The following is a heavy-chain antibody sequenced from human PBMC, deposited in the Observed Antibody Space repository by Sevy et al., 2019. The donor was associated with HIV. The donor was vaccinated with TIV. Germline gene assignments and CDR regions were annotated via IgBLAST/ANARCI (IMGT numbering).Heavy chain of an antibody. CDR1: GFTFSSYG. CDR3: ARGDVSERNNYYYYYGMDV. D-gene: IGHD3-10*02. J-gene: IGHJ6*02. V-gene: IGHV3-33*01. CDR2: IWYDGSNK. Sequence: GGSLRLSCAASGFTFSSYGMHWVRQAPGKGLEWVAVIWYDGSNKYYADSVKGRFTISRDNSKNTLYLQMNSLRAEDTAVYYCARGDVSERNNYYYYYGMDVWGQGTTVTVSS.